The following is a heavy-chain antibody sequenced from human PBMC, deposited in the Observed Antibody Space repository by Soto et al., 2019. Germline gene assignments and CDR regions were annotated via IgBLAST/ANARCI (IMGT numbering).Heavy chain of an antibody. Sequence: SETLSLTCTVSGGSISSYYWSWIRQPPGKGLEWIGYIYYSGSTNYNPSLKSRVTISVDTSKNQFSLKLSSVTAADTAVYYCARTYYDFWSGWSRGFDPWGQGTLVTVSS. D-gene: IGHD3-3*01. V-gene: IGHV4-59*01. CDR2: IYYSGST. J-gene: IGHJ5*02. CDR3: ARTYYDFWSGWSRGFDP. CDR1: GGSISSYY.